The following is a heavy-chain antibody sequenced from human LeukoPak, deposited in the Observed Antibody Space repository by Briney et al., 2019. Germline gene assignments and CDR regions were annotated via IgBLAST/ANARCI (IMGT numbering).Heavy chain of an antibody. V-gene: IGHV3-23*01. Sequence: PGGSLRLSCAASGFTFNSYAMSWVRQAPGKGLEWVSAISGSGGSTYYADSVKGRFTISRDNSKNTLYLQMNSLRAEDTAVYYCAKSAPDIVVVPAAIVAAFDIWGQGTMVTVSS. J-gene: IGHJ3*02. CDR1: GFTFNSYA. CDR3: AKSAPDIVVVPAAIVAAFDI. D-gene: IGHD2-2*01. CDR2: ISGSGGST.